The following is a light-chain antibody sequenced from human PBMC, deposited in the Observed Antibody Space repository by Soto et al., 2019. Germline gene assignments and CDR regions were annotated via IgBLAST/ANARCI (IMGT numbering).Light chain of an antibody. Sequence: SYELTQPPSVSVAPGKTARITCGGNNIGSKSVHWYQQKPGQAPVLVIYYDSDRPSGIPERFSGSNAGNTATLTISRVEAGDEDDYYCQVWDSSSDHPNRVFGGGTKLTVL. CDR1: NIGSKS. CDR2: YDS. V-gene: IGLV3-21*04. J-gene: IGLJ3*02. CDR3: QVWDSSSDHPNRV.